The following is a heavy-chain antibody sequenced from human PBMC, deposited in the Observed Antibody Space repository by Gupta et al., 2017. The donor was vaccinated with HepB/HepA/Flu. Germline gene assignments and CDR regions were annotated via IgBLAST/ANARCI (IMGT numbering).Heavy chain of an antibody. CDR1: GGTFSSYA. J-gene: IGHJ6*02. D-gene: IGHD6-19*01. Sequence: QVQLVQSGAEVKKPGSSVKVSCKASGGTFSSYAISWVRPAPGQGLEWMGRIIPILGIANYAQKFQGRVTITADKSTSTAYMELSSLRSEDTAVYYCARDLAIAVAGTGYYYGMDVWGQGTTVTVSS. V-gene: IGHV1-69*04. CDR2: IIPILGIA. CDR3: ARDLAIAVAGTGYYYGMDV.